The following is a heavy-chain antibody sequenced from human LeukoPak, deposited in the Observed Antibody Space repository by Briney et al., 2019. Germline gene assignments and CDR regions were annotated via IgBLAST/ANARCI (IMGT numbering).Heavy chain of an antibody. Sequence: PSETLSLTCTVSGGSISNSSYYWGWIRQPPGKGLEWIGSIDDGGSTYDNPSLKSRVTRSVDTAKSQFSLKLSSVTAADTAVYYCAAPGFGELFPSYYYMDVWGKGTTVTVSS. CDR2: IDDGGST. J-gene: IGHJ6*03. V-gene: IGHV4-39*07. CDR3: AAPGFGELFPSYYYMDV. D-gene: IGHD3-10*01. CDR1: GGSISNSSYY.